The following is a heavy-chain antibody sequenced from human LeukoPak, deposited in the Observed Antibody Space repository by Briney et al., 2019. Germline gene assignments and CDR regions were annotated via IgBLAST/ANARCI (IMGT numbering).Heavy chain of an antibody. D-gene: IGHD6-19*01. J-gene: IGHJ4*02. CDR3: GRLPVAVGVFDY. CDR1: GGSINSSSSYY. V-gene: IGHV4-39*01. CDR2: IYYSGST. Sequence: SETLSLTCSVSGGSINSSSSYYWGWIRQPPGKGLEWIGSIYYSGSTYHNPSLKSRVTISVDTYKNQFSLKLSSVTAADTAVYYCGRLPVAVGVFDYWGQGTLVTVSS.